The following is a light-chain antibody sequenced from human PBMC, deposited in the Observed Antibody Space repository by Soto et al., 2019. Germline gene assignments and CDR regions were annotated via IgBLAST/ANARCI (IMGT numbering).Light chain of an antibody. CDR3: QQTFHSPRT. V-gene: IGKV3-20*01. Sequence: EIVLTQSPGTLSLSPGKTASLSCWASQSIISNFLAWYQQRRGQPPRLLIYDSSRRASGIPARFTGRGSGTAFTLTISRVEPEDSEVYYCQQTFHSPRTFGQGTRREI. CDR1: QSIISNF. J-gene: IGKJ2*01. CDR2: DSS.